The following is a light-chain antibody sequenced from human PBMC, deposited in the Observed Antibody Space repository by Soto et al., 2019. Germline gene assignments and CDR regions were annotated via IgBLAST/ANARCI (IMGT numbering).Light chain of an antibody. CDR1: SSDVGGYNY. CDR2: DVS. J-gene: IGLJ2*01. CDR3: CSYAGSYTFVV. V-gene: IGLV2-11*01. Sequence: QSALTQPRSVSGSPGQSVTISCIGTSSDVGGYNYVSWYQQHPGKAPKLMIYDVSKRPSGVPDRFSGSKSGSTASLTISGLQAEDEADYYCCSYAGSYTFVVFGGGTKLTVL.